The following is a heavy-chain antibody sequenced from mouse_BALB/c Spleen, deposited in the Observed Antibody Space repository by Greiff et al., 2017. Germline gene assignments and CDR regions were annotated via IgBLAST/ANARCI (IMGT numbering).Heavy chain of an antibody. CDR2: IDPANGNT. D-gene: IGHD3-1*01. J-gene: IGHJ2*01. CDR3: ASSSYYFDY. Sequence: VHVKQSGAELVKPGASVKLSCTASGFNIKDTYMHWVKQRPEQGLEWIGRIDPANGNTKYDPKFQGKATITADTSSNTAYLQLSSLTSEDTAVYYCASSSYYFDYWGQGTTLTVSS. CDR1: GFNIKDTY. V-gene: IGHV14-3*02.